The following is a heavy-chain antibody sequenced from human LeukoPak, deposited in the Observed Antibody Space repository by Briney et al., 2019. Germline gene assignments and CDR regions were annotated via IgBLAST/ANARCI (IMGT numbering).Heavy chain of an antibody. CDR3: ARRYEYSSCYFDY. D-gene: IGHD6-6*01. V-gene: IGHV3-11*04. J-gene: IGHJ4*02. CDR2: ITSSGNII. CDR1: GFTFSDYY. Sequence: GGSLRLSCAASGFTFSDYYMNWIRQAPGKGLEWISYITSSGNIIYYADSVKGRFTISRDNAKNSLYLQMNSLRAEDTAVYYCARRYEYSSCYFDYWGQGTLVTVSS.